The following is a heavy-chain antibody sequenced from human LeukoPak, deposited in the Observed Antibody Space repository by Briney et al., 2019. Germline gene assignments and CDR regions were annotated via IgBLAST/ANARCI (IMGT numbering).Heavy chain of an antibody. CDR1: GFTFSNYA. V-gene: IGHV3-30-3*01. CDR3: ARVGGLWSGFDY. J-gene: IGHJ4*02. D-gene: IGHD3-3*01. Sequence: GRSLRLSCAASGFTFSNYAMHWVRQAPGKGLEWVSLISYDGSNKYYADSVKGRFTISRDNSKNTLYLQMNSLRPEDTAVYYCARVGGLWSGFDYWGQGTLVTVSS. CDR2: ISYDGSNK.